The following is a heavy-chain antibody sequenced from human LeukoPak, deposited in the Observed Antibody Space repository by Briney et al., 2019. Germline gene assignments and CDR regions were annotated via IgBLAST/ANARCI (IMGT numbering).Heavy chain of an antibody. J-gene: IGHJ4*02. CDR2: IYYSGST. CDR3: ARHLTYELFDY. D-gene: IGHD2-2*01. Sequence: SGTLSLTCTVSGGSISSSSYYWGWIRQPPGKGLEWIGSIYYSGSTYYNPSLKSRVTISVDTSKNQFSLKLSSVTAAGTAVYYCARHLTYELFDYWGQGTLVTVSS. V-gene: IGHV4-39*01. CDR1: GGSISSSSYY.